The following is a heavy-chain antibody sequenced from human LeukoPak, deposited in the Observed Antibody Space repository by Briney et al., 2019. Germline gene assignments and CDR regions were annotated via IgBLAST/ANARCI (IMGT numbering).Heavy chain of an antibody. J-gene: IGHJ6*03. CDR2: IYTSGST. CDR1: GGSISSGSYY. CDR3: ARELKEFCSSTSCYAIYYYMDV. Sequence: SETLSLTCTVSGGSISSGSYYWSWIRQPAGKGLEWIGRIYTSGSTNYNPSLKSRVTISVDTSKNQFSLKLSSVTTADTAVYYCARELKEFCSSTSCYAIYYYMDVWGKGATVTVSS. V-gene: IGHV4-61*02. D-gene: IGHD2-2*01.